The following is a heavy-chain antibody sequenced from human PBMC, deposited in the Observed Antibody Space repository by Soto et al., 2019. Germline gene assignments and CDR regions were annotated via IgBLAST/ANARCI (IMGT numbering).Heavy chain of an antibody. CDR1: GFTFSSYG. CDR2: ISYDGSNT. D-gene: IGHD3-10*01. V-gene: IGHV3-30*18. Sequence: QVQLVESGGGVVQPGRSLRLSCAASGFTFSSYGMHWVRQAPGKGLEWVAVISYDGSNTYYADSVKGRFTISRDNSKNTLYLKMNSLRAEDTAVYYCAKGEVWFGEYRSDYCGQVTLVTLSS. J-gene: IGHJ4*02. CDR3: AKGEVWFGEYRSDY.